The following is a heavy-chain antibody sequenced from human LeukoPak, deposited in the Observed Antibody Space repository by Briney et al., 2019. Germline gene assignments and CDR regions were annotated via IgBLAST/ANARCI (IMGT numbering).Heavy chain of an antibody. CDR1: GGSFSGYY. D-gene: IGHD4-17*01. J-gene: IGHJ3*02. V-gene: IGHV4-34*01. CDR3: APIDHDYGDYDAFDI. Sequence: KTSETLSLTCAVYGGSFSGYYWSWIRQPPGKGLEWIGEINHSGSTNYNPSLKSRVTISVDTSKNQFSLKLSSVTAADTAVYYCAPIDHDYGDYDAFDIWGQGTMVTVSS. CDR2: INHSGST.